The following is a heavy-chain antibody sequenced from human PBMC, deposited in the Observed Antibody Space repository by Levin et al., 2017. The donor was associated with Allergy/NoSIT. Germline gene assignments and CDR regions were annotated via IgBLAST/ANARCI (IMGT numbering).Heavy chain of an antibody. Sequence: HSQTLSLTCFVSGGSISSYHWSWIRPPPGKGLEWIGYIYYSGSTNYNPSLKSRVTISVDTSKNQFSLTLNSVTAADTAVYCCARDRVVAGSGTYYYYGMAVWGQGTTVTVSS. CDR2: IYYSGST. J-gene: IGHJ6*02. D-gene: IGHD6-19*01. CDR1: GGSISSYH. CDR3: ARDRVVAGSGTYYYYGMAV. V-gene: IGHV4-59*01.